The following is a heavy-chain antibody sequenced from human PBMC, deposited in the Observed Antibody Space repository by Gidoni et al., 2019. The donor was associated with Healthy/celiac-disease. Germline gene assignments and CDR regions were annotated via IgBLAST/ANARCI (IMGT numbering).Heavy chain of an antibody. V-gene: IGHV3-23*01. CDR2: ISGSGVST. D-gene: IGHD2-2*01. CDR1: GFTFSSYA. J-gene: IGHJ6*02. Sequence: EVQLLESGGGLVQPGGSLRLSCAASGFTFSSYAMSWVRQAHGKGLEWGSAISGSGVSTYYADSVKGRFTISRDNSKNTLYLQMNSLRAEDTAVYYCAKSPIVVVPAAFHYYYYYGMDVWGQGTTVTVSS. CDR3: AKSPIVVVPAAFHYYYYYGMDV.